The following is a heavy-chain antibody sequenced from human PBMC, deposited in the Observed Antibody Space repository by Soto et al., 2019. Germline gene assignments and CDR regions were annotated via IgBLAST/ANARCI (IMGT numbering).Heavy chain of an antibody. CDR3: AREDGQWLVRENNWFDP. CDR1: GSSISSYY. Sequence: PSETLSLTCTVSGSSISSYYWSWIRQPAGKGLEWIGRIYTSGSTNYNPSLKSRVTMSVDTSKNQFSLKLSSVTAADTAVYYCAREDGQWLVRENNWFDPWGQGTLVTVSS. J-gene: IGHJ5*02. V-gene: IGHV4-4*07. CDR2: IYTSGST. D-gene: IGHD6-19*01.